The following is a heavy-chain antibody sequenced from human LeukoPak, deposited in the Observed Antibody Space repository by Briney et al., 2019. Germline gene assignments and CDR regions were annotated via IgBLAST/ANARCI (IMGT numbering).Heavy chain of an antibody. V-gene: IGHV1-2*02. J-gene: IGHJ1*01. Sequence: ASVKVSCKASGHPFTDYYMHWVRQAPGQGLEWMGWINPNRGGTDYAQKFQGRVTMTRDTSISTAYMELSRLRYDDTAVYYCASGYRFRNWGQGTLVTVSS. CDR2: INPNRGGT. CDR3: ASGYRFRN. D-gene: IGHD5-18*01. CDR1: GHPFTDYY.